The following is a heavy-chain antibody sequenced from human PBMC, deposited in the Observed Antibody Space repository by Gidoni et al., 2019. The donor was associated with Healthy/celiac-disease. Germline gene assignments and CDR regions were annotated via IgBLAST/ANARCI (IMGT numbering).Heavy chain of an antibody. D-gene: IGHD3-3*01. V-gene: IGHV3-48*02. CDR2: ISSSSSTI. CDR1: GFTFSRYS. CDR3: ARADYDFWSGYPTVYYYYGMDV. Sequence: EVQLVESGGGLVQPGGSLRLSCAASGFTFSRYSMNWVRQAPGKGLEWVSYISSSSSTIYYADSVKGRFTISRDNAKNSLYLQMNSLRDEDTAVYYCARADYDFWSGYPTVYYYYGMDVWGQGTTVTVSS. J-gene: IGHJ6*02.